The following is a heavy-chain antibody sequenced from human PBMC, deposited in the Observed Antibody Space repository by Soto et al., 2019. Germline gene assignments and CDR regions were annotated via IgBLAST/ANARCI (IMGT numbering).Heavy chain of an antibody. D-gene: IGHD3-16*01. V-gene: IGHV4-59*01. CDR1: GGSISSYC. CDR2: IYYSGST. Sequence: PSETLSLTCTVSGGSISSYCWSWIRQPPGKGLEWIGYIYYSGSTNYNPSLKSRVTISVDTSKNQFSLKLSSVTAADTAVYYCAREYYDYIWGSYTWFDPWGQGTLVTVSS. CDR3: AREYYDYIWGSYTWFDP. J-gene: IGHJ5*02.